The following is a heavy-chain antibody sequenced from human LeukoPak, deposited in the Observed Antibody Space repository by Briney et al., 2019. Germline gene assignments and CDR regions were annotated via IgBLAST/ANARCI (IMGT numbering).Heavy chain of an antibody. D-gene: IGHD1-7*01. V-gene: IGHV4-34*01. Sequence: PSETLSLTCAVYGGSFSGYHWNWIRQPPGKGLEWIGEINHSGSTNYNPSLKSRVTISVDTSKNRFSLKLSSVTAADTAVYYCARSNWNYDGHFDYWGQGTQVTVSS. J-gene: IGHJ4*02. CDR1: GGSFSGYH. CDR2: INHSGST. CDR3: ARSNWNYDGHFDY.